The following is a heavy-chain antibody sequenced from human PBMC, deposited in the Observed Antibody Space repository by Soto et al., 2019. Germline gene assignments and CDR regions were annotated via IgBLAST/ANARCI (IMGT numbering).Heavy chain of an antibody. CDR2: ISGSGGST. V-gene: IGHV3-23*01. CDR1: GFTFSSYA. Sequence: GGSLRLSCAASGFTFSSYAMSWVRQAPGKGLEWVSAISGSGGSTYYADSVKGRFTISRDNSKNTLYLQMNSLRAEDTAVYYCAKEGDYIWGSYRYSAFDIWGQGTMVTVSS. D-gene: IGHD3-16*02. CDR3: AKEGDYIWGSYRYSAFDI. J-gene: IGHJ3*02.